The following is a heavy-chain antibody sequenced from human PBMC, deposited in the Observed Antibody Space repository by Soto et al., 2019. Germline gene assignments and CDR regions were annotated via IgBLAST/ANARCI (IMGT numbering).Heavy chain of an antibody. CDR3: AREAAAGYHPRVYYFDY. D-gene: IGHD6-13*01. V-gene: IGHV4-31*03. J-gene: IGHJ4*02. CDR1: GGSISSGGYY. CDR2: IYYSGST. Sequence: SETLSLTCTVSGGSISSGGYYWSWIRQHPGKGLEWIGYIYYSGSTYYNPSLKSRVTISVDTSKNQFSLKLSSVTAADTAVYYCAREAAAGYHPRVYYFDYWGQGTLVTVSS.